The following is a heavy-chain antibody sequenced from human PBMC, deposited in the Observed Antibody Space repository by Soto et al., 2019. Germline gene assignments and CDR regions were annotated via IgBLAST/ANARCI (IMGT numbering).Heavy chain of an antibody. CDR3: AKTGSAEAVAGEY. D-gene: IGHD6-19*01. V-gene: IGHV3-30*18. J-gene: IGHJ4*02. CDR2: ISYDGSNK. CDR1: GFTFSSYG. Sequence: QVQLVESGGGVVQPRRSLRLSCAASGFTFSSYGMHWVRQAPGKGLEWVAVISYDGSNKYYADSVKGRFTISRDNSKNTLYLQMNSLRAEDTAVYYCAKTGSAEAVAGEYWGQGTLVTVSS.